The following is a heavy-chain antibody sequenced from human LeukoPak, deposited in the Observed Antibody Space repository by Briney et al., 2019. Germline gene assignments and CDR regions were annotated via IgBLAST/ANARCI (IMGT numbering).Heavy chain of an antibody. CDR3: AREISTTQPNPFFDY. CDR2: IYTSGST. Sequence: SETLXLTCTVSGGSISSGSYYWSWIRQPAGKGLEWIGRIYTSGSTNYNPSLKSRVTISVDTSKNQFSLKLSSVTAADTAVYYRAREISTTQPNPFFDYWGQGTLVTVSS. CDR1: GGSISSGSYY. D-gene: IGHD1-1*01. V-gene: IGHV4-61*02. J-gene: IGHJ4*02.